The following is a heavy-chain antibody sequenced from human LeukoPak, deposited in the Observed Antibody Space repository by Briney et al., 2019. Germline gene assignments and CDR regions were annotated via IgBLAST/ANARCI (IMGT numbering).Heavy chain of an antibody. V-gene: IGHV3-23*01. CDR3: AKDGLPERIFDWFDP. CDR1: GFTFSSYA. CDR2: ISGSGGST. D-gene: IGHD3-3*02. J-gene: IGHJ5*02. Sequence: GGSLRLSCAASGFTFSSYAMSWVRQAPGKGLEWVSAISGSGGSTYYADSVKGRFTISRDNSKNTLYLQMNSLRAEDTAVYYCAKDGLPERIFDWFDPRGQGTLVTVSS.